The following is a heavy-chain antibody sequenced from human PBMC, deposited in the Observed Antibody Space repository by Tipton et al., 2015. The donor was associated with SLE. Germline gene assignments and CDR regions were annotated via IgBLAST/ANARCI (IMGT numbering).Heavy chain of an antibody. CDR2: IYNSGST. Sequence: TLSLTCSISGGSISSYYWTWIRQPPGKGLEWIGNIYNSGSTNYNPSLKSRVTISLDTSKNQFSLKLSSVTAADTAVYYCARDPAVYYYDSRRTLKYYYHSLDVWGKGTTLTVSS. J-gene: IGHJ6*04. D-gene: IGHD3-22*01. CDR3: ARDPAVYYYDSRRTLKYYYHSLDV. V-gene: IGHV4-59*01. CDR1: GGSISSYY.